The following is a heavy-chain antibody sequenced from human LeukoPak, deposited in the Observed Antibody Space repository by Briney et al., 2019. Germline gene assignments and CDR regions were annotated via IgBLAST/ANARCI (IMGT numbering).Heavy chain of an antibody. D-gene: IGHD5-24*01. V-gene: IGHV3-53*01. J-gene: IGHJ4*02. CDR1: GFTVSSNY. CDR2: IYSGGST. CDR3: ARGQAMASDY. Sequence: GGSLRLSCAASGFTVSSNYMSWVRQAPGKGLEWASVIYSGGSTYYADSVTGRFTISRDNSNKTLFLQMNSLRVEDTAVYYCARGQAMASDYWGQGTLVTVSS.